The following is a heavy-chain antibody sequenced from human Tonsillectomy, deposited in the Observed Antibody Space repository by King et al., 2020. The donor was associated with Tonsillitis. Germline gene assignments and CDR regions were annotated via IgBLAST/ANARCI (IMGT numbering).Heavy chain of an antibody. CDR2: INPKSGDT. CDR3: ATNALASDSSAYRDFRH. CDR1: GDTFTGHF. D-gene: IGHD3-22*01. J-gene: IGHJ1*01. Sequence: VQLVESGAELRKPGASVTVSCRTSGDTFTGHFVHCVRQAPGQGLEWMGWINPKSGDTHYAQKFQGRVTISGDVSITTAYMGLSSLRPDDTAVYYCATNALASDSSAYRDFRHWGQGTLVTVSS. V-gene: IGHV1-2*02.